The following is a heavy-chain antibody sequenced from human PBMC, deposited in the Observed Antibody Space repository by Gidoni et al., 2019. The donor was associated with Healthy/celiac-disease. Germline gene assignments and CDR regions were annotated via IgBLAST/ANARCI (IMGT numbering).Heavy chain of an antibody. CDR2: INPNSGGT. D-gene: IGHD3-22*01. CDR3: ARPSYYYDSSGYYVYYFDY. CDR1: GYTFTGSY. J-gene: IGHJ4*02. V-gene: IGHV1-2*02. Sequence: QVQLVPSVAAVKKPGASVKVSCQASGYTFTGSYLHLVRQAPGQGLEWMGWINPNSGGTNYAQKFQGRVTMTRDTSISTAYMELSRLRSDDTAVYYCARPSYYYDSSGYYVYYFDYWGQGTLVTVSS.